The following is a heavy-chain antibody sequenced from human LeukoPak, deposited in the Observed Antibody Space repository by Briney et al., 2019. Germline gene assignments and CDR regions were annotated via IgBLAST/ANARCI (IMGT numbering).Heavy chain of an antibody. V-gene: IGHV4-39*01. CDR2: IYYSGST. Sequence: PSETLSLTCTVSGGSISSSSYYWGWIRQPPGKGLEWIGSIYYSGSTYYNPSLKSRVTISVDTSKNQFSLKLSSVTAADTAVYYCARHSGSYFFYWFDPWGQGTLVTVSS. CDR1: GGSISSSSYY. D-gene: IGHD1-26*01. CDR3: ARHSGSYFFYWFDP. J-gene: IGHJ5*02.